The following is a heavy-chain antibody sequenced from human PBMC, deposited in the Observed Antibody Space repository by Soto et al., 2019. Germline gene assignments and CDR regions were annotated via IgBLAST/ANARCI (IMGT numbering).Heavy chain of an antibody. CDR1: GGSISRGNW. CDR2: IYHSGST. Sequence: SETLSLTCAVSGGSISRGNWWSWVRQPPGKGLEWIGEIYHSGSTNYNPSLKSRVTISVDKSTNQFSLKLRSVTAADTAVYCCASGKGILSGYRLHTFDYWGQGTLVTVSS. CDR3: ASGKGILSGYRLHTFDY. V-gene: IGHV4-4*01. J-gene: IGHJ4*02. D-gene: IGHD3-9*01.